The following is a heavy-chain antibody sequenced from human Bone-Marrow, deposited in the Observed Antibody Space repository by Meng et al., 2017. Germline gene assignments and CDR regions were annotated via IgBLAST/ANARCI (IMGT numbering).Heavy chain of an antibody. CDR2: IKQDGTER. CDR3: ARDSISGGWQD. J-gene: IGHJ4*02. V-gene: IGHV3-7*01. CDR1: GFTFSSYA. D-gene: IGHD6-19*01. Sequence: EVQLLGSGGGLVQPGGSLRLSCAASGFTFSSYAMSWVRQAAGKGLEWVANIKQDGTERYYVDSVKGRFTISRDNAKNSLYLQMNSLRAEDTAVYYCARDSISGGWQDWGQGTLVTVSS.